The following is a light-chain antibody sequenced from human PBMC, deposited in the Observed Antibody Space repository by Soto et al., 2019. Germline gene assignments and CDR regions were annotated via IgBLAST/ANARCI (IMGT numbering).Light chain of an antibody. CDR3: EQYNDFPFS. CDR2: DVS. J-gene: IGKJ4*01. Sequence: DIQMTQSPSTLSASVGDRVTITCRASQTLRTWLAWYQQKPGKAPKLLIYDVSILQGGVPSRFTGSGCGTEFTPTVRSLNPDDFARFSCEQYNDFPFSSGGGTKAE. CDR1: QTLRTW. V-gene: IGKV1-5*01.